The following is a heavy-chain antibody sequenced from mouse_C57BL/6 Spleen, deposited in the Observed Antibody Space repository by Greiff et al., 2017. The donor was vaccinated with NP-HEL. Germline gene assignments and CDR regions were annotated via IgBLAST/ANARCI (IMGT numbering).Heavy chain of an antibody. CDR1: GYTFTSYW. CDR2: IYPGSGST. V-gene: IGHV1-55*01. D-gene: IGHD4-1*01. CDR3: ARNWNGYVDV. Sequence: QVQLQQSGAELVKPGASVKMSCKASGYTFTSYWITWVKQRPGQGLEWIGDIYPGSGSTNYIEKFKSKATLTVDTSSSTDYMQLNSLTSEDSAVYYCARNWNGYVDVWGTGTTVTVSS. J-gene: IGHJ1*03.